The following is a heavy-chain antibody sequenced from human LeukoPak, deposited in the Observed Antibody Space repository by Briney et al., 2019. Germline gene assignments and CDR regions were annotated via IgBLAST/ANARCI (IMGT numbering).Heavy chain of an antibody. CDR1: GGSFSGYY. D-gene: IGHD4-17*01. J-gene: IGHJ4*02. V-gene: IGHV4-59*10. CDR3: ADDFGD. CDR2: IYPSGTT. Sequence: SETLSLTCAVYGGSFSGYYWSWIRQPAGKGLEWVGRIYPSGTTHYNPSLKSRVTMSVDTSKNQFSLKVTSVTAADTAVYYCADDFGDWGQGTLVTVSS.